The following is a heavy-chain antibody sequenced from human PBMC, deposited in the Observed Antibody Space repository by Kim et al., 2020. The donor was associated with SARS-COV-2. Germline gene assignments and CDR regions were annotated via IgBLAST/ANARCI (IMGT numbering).Heavy chain of an antibody. D-gene: IGHD2-2*01. CDR2: ISYDGSNK. J-gene: IGHJ6*03. CDR1: GFTFSSYA. Sequence: GGSLRLSCAASGFTFSSYAMHWVRQAPGKGLEWVAVISYDGSNKYYADSVKGRFTISRDNSKNTLYLQMNSLRAEDTAVYYCARDHVPAAMYHYYYYMDV. CDR3: ARDHVPAAMYHYYYYMDV. V-gene: IGHV3-30*04.